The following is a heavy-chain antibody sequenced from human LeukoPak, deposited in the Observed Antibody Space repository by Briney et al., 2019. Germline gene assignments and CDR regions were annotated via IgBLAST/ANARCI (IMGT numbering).Heavy chain of an antibody. CDR1: GGSFSGYY. J-gene: IGHJ6*02. CDR2: INHSGST. CDR3: ARESVVNHYGMDV. V-gene: IGHV4-34*01. Sequence: PSETLSLTCAVYGGSFSGYYWSWIRQPPGKGLEWIGEINHSGSTNYNPSLKSRVTISVDTSKNQFSLKLSPVTAADTAVYYCARESVVNHYGMDVWGQGTTVTVSS. D-gene: IGHD2-15*01.